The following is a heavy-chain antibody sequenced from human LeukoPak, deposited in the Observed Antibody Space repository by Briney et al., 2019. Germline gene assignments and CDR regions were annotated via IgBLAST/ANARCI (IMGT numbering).Heavy chain of an antibody. CDR1: GFTFSSYA. CDR3: ARDTWSGGAFDI. Sequence: PGGSLRLSCAASGFTFSSYAMSWVRQAPGKGLEWVSSITGSSNYIYYRDSVKGRFTISRDNAKNSLNLQLNSLRAEDTAVYYCARDTWSGGAFDIWGQGTMVTVSS. D-gene: IGHD3-3*01. J-gene: IGHJ3*02. V-gene: IGHV3-21*01. CDR2: ITGSSNYI.